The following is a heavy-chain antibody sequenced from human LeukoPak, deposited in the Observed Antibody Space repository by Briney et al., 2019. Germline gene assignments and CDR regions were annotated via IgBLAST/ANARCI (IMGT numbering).Heavy chain of an antibody. J-gene: IGHJ4*02. D-gene: IGHD3-22*01. CDR1: GGTFSSYT. V-gene: IGHV1-69*16. CDR3: ARPTSGYYDSFGYYRDFDY. CDR2: IYPIHGTA. Sequence: PMASVKVSCKTSGGTFSSYTINWVRPAAGQGLEWMGGIYPIHGTANYAQKFQGRVTITADESTSTAYMELNSLRAEDTAVYYCARPTSGYYDSFGYYRDFDYWGQGTLVTVSS.